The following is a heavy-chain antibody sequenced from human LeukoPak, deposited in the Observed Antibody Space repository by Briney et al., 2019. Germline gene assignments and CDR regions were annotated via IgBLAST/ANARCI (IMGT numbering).Heavy chain of an antibody. Sequence: PGGSLRLSCAASGFTFSSYAMSWVREAPGQGLEWVSAISGSGGSTYYADSVKGRFTISRDNSKNTLYLQMNSLRAEDTALYYCAKDRAYYYDSSGPKWFDPWGQGTLVTVSS. CDR3: AKDRAYYYDSSGPKWFDP. V-gene: IGHV3-23*01. CDR1: GFTFSSYA. D-gene: IGHD3-22*01. J-gene: IGHJ5*02. CDR2: ISGSGGST.